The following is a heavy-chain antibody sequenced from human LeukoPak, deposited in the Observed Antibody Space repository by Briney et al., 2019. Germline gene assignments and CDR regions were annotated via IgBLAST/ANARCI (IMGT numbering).Heavy chain of an antibody. D-gene: IGHD4-17*01. CDR1: GYTFTSYG. CDR2: ISAYNGNT. CDR3: ARVAYGDYVAYYYYGMDV. Sequence: ASVKVSCKASGYTFTSYGISWVRQALGQGLEWMGWISAYNGNTNYAQKLQGRVTMTTDTSTSTAYMELRSLRSDDTAVYYCARVAYGDYVAYYYYGMDVWGQGTTVTVSS. V-gene: IGHV1-18*01. J-gene: IGHJ6*02.